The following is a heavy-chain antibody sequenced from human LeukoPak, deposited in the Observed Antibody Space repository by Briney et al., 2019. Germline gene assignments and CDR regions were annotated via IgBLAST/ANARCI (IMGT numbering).Heavy chain of an antibody. J-gene: IGHJ5*02. CDR1: GGSFSGYY. CDR3: ARGVSSRGYSYGLLGWFDP. Sequence: SETLSLTCAVYGGSFSGYYWSWIRQPPGKGLEWIGEINHSGSTNYNPSLKIRVTISVDTSKNQFSLKLSSVTAADTAVYYCARGVSSRGYSYGLLGWFDPWGQGTLVTVSS. V-gene: IGHV4-34*01. D-gene: IGHD5-18*01. CDR2: INHSGST.